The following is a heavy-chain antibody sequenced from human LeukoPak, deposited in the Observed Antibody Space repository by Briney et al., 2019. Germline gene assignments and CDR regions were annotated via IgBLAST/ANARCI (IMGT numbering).Heavy chain of an antibody. J-gene: IGHJ4*02. CDR3: ARLRGGGCFGLVDY. CDR2: LYYSGRT. Sequence: SETLSLTCTASGGSVSGYYWSWIRQPPGKGLEWIGYLYYSGRTHYSPSLKSRVVISVDTSKNQFSLRLMSVTAADTAVYYCARLRGGGCFGLVDYWGQGILVTVSS. CDR1: GGSVSGYY. D-gene: IGHD3-16*01. V-gene: IGHV4-59*02.